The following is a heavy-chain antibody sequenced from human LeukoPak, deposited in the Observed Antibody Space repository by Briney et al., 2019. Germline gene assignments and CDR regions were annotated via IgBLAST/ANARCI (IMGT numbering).Heavy chain of an antibody. V-gene: IGHV4-38-2*02. CDR1: GYSISSGYY. Sequence: KPSETLSLTCTVSGYSISSGYYWGWIRQPPGKGLEWIGSIYHSGSTYYNPSLKSRITISVDTSKNQFSLKLSSVTAADTAVYYCARSGTTMVRGVMSFDYWGQGTLVTVSS. CDR3: ARSGTTMVRGVMSFDY. CDR2: IYHSGST. J-gene: IGHJ4*02. D-gene: IGHD3-10*01.